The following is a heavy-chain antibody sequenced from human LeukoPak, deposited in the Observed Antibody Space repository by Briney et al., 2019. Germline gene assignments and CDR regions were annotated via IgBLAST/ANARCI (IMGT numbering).Heavy chain of an antibody. CDR3: ALPGGGSSSWYLAEYFQH. D-gene: IGHD6-13*01. Sequence: SGPTLVKPTQTLTLTCTFSGFSLSTSGVGVGWIRQPPGKALEWLALIYLDDDKRYSPSLKSRLTITKDTSKNQVVLIMTNMDPVDTATYYCALPGGGSSSWYLAEYFQHWGQGTLVTVSS. V-gene: IGHV2-5*02. CDR1: GFSLSTSGVG. CDR2: IYLDDDK. J-gene: IGHJ1*01.